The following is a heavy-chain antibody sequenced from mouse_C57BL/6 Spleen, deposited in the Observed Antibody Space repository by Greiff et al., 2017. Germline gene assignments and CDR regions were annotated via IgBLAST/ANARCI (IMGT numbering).Heavy chain of an antibody. Sequence: VQLQQPGAELVRPGSSVKLSCKASGYTFTSYWMHWVKQRPIQGLEWIGNIDPSDSETHYNQKFKDKATLTVDKSSSTAYMQLSSLTSEDSAVYYCAREGPYYYGSSYERYFDVWGTGTTVTVSS. CDR2: IDPSDSET. V-gene: IGHV1-52*01. CDR1: GYTFTSYW. J-gene: IGHJ1*03. CDR3: AREGPYYYGSSYERYFDV. D-gene: IGHD1-1*01.